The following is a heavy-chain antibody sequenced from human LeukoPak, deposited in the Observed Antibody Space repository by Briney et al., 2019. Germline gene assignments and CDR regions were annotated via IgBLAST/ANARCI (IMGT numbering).Heavy chain of an antibody. V-gene: IGHV3-48*04. CDR2: ISSSSSTI. Sequence: GGSLRLSCAASGFTFSSYSMNWVRQAPGKGLEWVSYISSSSSTIYYADSVKGRFTVSRDDAKKTLYLQMNSLRADDTAVYYCAKDILAAGLFFDYWGQGILVTVSS. D-gene: IGHD6-13*01. CDR1: GFTFSSYS. J-gene: IGHJ4*02. CDR3: AKDILAAGLFFDY.